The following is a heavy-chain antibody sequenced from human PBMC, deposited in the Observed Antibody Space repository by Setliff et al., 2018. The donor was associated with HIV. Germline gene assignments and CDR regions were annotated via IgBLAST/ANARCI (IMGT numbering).Heavy chain of an antibody. Sequence: SETLSLTCTVSGGSISGYYWSRIRQPAGRGLEWIGRIYTSGNTNYSPSLKSRVTMSVDTSKNQFSLKLNSVTAADTAVYYCARSLISLVREGVFDIWGQGTMGTVSS. V-gene: IGHV4-4*07. CDR2: IYTSGNT. CDR3: ARSLISLVREGVFDI. CDR1: GGSISGYY. J-gene: IGHJ3*02. D-gene: IGHD3-10*01.